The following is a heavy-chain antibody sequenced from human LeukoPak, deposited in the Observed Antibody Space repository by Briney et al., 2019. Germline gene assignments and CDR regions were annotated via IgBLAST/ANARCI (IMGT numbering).Heavy chain of an antibody. V-gene: IGHV1-18*01. CDR2: ISAYNGNT. J-gene: IGHJ4*02. CDR1: GYTFTSYG. Sequence: ASVKVSCKASGYTFTSYGISWVRQAPGQGLEWMGWISAYNGNTNYAQKLQGRVTMTTDTSTSTAYMELSSLRSEDTAVYYCATDLSQYCSSTSCYNYWGQGTLVTVSS. CDR3: ATDLSQYCSSTSCYNY. D-gene: IGHD2-2*02.